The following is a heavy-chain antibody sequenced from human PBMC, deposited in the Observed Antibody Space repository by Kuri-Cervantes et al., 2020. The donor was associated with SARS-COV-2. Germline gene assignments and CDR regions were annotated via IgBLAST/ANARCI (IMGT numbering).Heavy chain of an antibody. CDR2: ITISGLST. V-gene: IGHV3-23*01. CDR1: GFTFSHYA. J-gene: IGHJ5*02. CDR3: AKIAGYNSGWYDD. Sequence: GGSLRLSCGASGFTFSHYAMSWFRQAPGKGLEWVSTITISGLSTHYADSVKGRFTISRDNSKNTVYLQMNSLRADDTAVYYCAKIAGYNSGWYDDWGQGTPVTVSS. D-gene: IGHD6-19*01.